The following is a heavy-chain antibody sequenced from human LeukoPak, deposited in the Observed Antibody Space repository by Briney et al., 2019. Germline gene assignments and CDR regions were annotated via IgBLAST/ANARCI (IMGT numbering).Heavy chain of an antibody. CDR3: ASPPLYCSSTSCYRRDYFDY. CDR2: INPNSGGT. Sequence: ASVKVSCKASGYTFTGYYMHWVRQAPGQGLEWMGWINPNSGGTNYAQKFQGWVTMTRDTSISTAYMELSSLRSEDTAVYYCASPPLYCSSTSCYRRDYFDYWGQGTLVTVSS. CDR1: GYTFTGYY. D-gene: IGHD2-2*02. J-gene: IGHJ4*02. V-gene: IGHV1-2*04.